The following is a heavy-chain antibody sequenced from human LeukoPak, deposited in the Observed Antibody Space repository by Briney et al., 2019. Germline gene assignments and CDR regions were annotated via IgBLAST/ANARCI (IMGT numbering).Heavy chain of an antibody. CDR3: ATSRDSIGVD. J-gene: IGHJ4*02. V-gene: IGHV3-7*01. CDR2: INEDGSVK. CDR1: GFTFNSYW. Sequence: GGSVRLSCAASGFTFNSYWMSWVRQAPGKGLEWVAKINEDGSVKFYVDSVKGRFTISRDNAKNSLYLQMNSLRAEDTAVYYCATSRDSIGVDWGQGTLVTVSS. D-gene: IGHD3-22*01.